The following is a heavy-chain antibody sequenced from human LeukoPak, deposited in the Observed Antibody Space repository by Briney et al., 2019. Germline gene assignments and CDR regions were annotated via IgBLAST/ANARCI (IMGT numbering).Heavy chain of an antibody. Sequence: SETLSLTCAVYGGSFSGYYWSWIRQPPGKGLEWIGEINHSGSTNYNPSLKSRVTISVDTSKNQFSLQLNSATPEDTAVYYCARESVRKNASDIWGQGTMVTVSS. CDR3: ARESVRKNASDI. D-gene: IGHD3-10*01. V-gene: IGHV4-34*01. J-gene: IGHJ3*02. CDR2: INHSGST. CDR1: GGSFSGYY.